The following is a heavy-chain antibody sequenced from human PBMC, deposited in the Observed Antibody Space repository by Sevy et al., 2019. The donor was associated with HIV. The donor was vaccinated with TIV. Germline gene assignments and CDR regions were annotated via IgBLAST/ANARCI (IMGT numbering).Heavy chain of an antibody. Sequence: WGSLRLSCAASGFTFSSYSMNWVRQAPGKGLEWVSSISSSSSYIYYADSVKGRFTISRDNAKNSLYLQMNSLRAEDTAVYYCARDKFYDILTGLDYWGQGTLVTVSS. J-gene: IGHJ4*02. V-gene: IGHV3-21*01. CDR2: ISSSSSYI. CDR3: ARDKFYDILTGLDY. CDR1: GFTFSSYS. D-gene: IGHD3-9*01.